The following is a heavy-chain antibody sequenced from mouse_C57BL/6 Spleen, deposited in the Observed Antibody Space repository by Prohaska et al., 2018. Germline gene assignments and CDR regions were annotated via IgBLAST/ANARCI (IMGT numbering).Heavy chain of an antibody. CDR3: ARQGGTGAMDY. CDR2: ISSGGSYT. J-gene: IGHJ4*01. Sequence: LEWVATISSGGSYTYYPDSVKGRFTISRDNAKNTLYLQMSSLKSEDTAMYYCARQGGTGAMDYWGLGTSVTVSS. V-gene: IGHV5-6*01. D-gene: IGHD4-1*01.